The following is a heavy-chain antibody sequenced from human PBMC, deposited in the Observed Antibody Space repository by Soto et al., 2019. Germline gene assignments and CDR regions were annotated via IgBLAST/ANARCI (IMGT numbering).Heavy chain of an antibody. Sequence: PGESLKISCKGSGYSFTSYWISWVRQMPGKGLEWMGRIDPSDSYTNYSPSFQGHVTISADKSISTAYLQWSSLKASDTAMYYCARHVGYDFRSGYRHNYYYGMDVWGQGTTVTVSS. D-gene: IGHD3-3*01. J-gene: IGHJ6*02. V-gene: IGHV5-10-1*01. CDR1: GYSFTSYW. CDR3: ARHVGYDFRSGYRHNYYYGMDV. CDR2: IDPSDSYT.